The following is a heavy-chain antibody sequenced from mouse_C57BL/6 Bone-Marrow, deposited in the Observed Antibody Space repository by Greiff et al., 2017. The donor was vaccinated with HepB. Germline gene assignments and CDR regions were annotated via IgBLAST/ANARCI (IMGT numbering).Heavy chain of an antibody. CDR2: INPSSGYT. CDR1: GYTFTSYW. D-gene: IGHD2-13*01. Sequence: QVQLQQSGAELAKPGASVKLSCKASGYTFTSYWMHWVKQRPGQGLEWIGYINPSSGYTKYNQKFKDKATLTADKSSSTAYMQLSSLTYEDSAVYYCARSVTTPPYYFDYWGQGTTLTVSS. CDR3: ARSVTTPPYYFDY. J-gene: IGHJ2*01. V-gene: IGHV1-7*01.